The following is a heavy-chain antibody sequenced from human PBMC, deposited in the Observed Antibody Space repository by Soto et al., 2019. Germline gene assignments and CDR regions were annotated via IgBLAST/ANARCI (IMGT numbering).Heavy chain of an antibody. D-gene: IGHD2-15*01. V-gene: IGHV1-18*01. CDR2: ISAYNGNT. Sequence: ASVNVSCKASGYTFTSYGISWVREAPGQGLEWMGWISAYNGNTNYAQKLQGRVTMTTDTSTSTAYMELRSLRSDDTAVYYCAREDDSNYCSGGSCYSGPWGQGTLVPVSS. J-gene: IGHJ5*02. CDR1: GYTFTSYG. CDR3: AREDDSNYCSGGSCYSGP.